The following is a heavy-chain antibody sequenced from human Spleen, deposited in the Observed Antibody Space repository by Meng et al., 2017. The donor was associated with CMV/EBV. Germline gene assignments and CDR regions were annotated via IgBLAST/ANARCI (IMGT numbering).Heavy chain of an antibody. J-gene: IGHJ4*02. D-gene: IGHD3-3*01. Sequence: SLKISCAASGFTFDDYAMHWVRQAPGKGLEWVSSISWNSNTIGYADSVKGRFTISRDSAKNSLYLQMNSLRAEDTALYYCAKDEGRGDFWSGYYCQLNYWGQGTLVTVSS. V-gene: IGHV3-9*01. CDR3: AKDEGRGDFWSGYYCQLNY. CDR2: ISWNSNTI. CDR1: GFTFDDYA.